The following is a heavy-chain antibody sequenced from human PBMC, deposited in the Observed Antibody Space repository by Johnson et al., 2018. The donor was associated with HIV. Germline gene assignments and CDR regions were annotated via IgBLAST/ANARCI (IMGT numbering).Heavy chain of an antibody. Sequence: VQLVESGGGLVQPGGSLRLSCAASGFTFSSYDMHWVRQATGKGLEWVSAIGTAGDTYYPGSVKGRFTISRENAKNSLYLQMNSLRAGDTAVYYCARGPPLQWELRGNAFDIWGQWTMVTVSS. J-gene: IGHJ3*02. D-gene: IGHD1-26*01. CDR1: GFTFSSYD. CDR2: IGTAGDT. V-gene: IGHV3-13*01. CDR3: ARGPPLQWELRGNAFDI.